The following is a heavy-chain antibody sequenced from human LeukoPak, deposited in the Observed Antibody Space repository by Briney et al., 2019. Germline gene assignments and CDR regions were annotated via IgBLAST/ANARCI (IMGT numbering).Heavy chain of an antibody. CDR2: IYYSGST. CDR1: GGSISSSSYY. D-gene: IGHD1-26*01. Sequence: PSETLSLTCTVSGGSISSSSYYWGWIRQPPGKGLEWIGSIYYSGSTYYNPSLKSRVIMSVDTSKNQFSLKLSSVTAADTAVYYCARMGRYSNWFDPWGQGTLVTVSS. J-gene: IGHJ5*02. CDR3: ARMGRYSNWFDP. V-gene: IGHV4-39*07.